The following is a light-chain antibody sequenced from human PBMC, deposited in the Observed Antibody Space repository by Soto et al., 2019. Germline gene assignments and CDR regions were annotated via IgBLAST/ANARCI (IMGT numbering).Light chain of an antibody. CDR2: AAS. CDR3: QQYYSYPRT. Sequence: AIRMTQSPSSLSASTGDRVTITCRASQGISSYLAWYQQKPGKAPKLLIYAASTLQSGVPSRFSGSGSGTDFTLTISCLQSDDFATYYCQQYYSYPRTFGQGTKVDIK. J-gene: IGKJ1*01. CDR1: QGISSY. V-gene: IGKV1-8*01.